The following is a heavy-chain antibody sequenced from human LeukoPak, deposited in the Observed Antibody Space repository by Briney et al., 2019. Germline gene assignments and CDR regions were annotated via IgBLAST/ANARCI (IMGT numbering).Heavy chain of an antibody. D-gene: IGHD3-22*01. J-gene: IGHJ4*02. Sequence: SQTLSLTCTVSGGSISSGGYYWSWIRQHPGKGLEWIGYIYYSGSTYYNPSLKSRVTISVDTSKNQFSLKLSSVTAADTAVYYCARARDSSGYFDYWGQGTLVTVSS. CDR3: ARARDSSGYFDY. V-gene: IGHV4-31*03. CDR1: GGSISSGGYY. CDR2: IYYSGST.